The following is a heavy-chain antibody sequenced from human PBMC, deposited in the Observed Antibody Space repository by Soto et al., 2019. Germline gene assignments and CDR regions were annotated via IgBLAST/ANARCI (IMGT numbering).Heavy chain of an antibody. Sequence: QVQLVQSGAEVKKPGSSVKVSCKASGGTFSSYTISWVRQAPGQGLEWMGRIIPILGIANYAQKFQGRVTITADKSTSTAYMELSSLRSEDTAVYYCAREAVAARRYFDYWGQGTLVTVSS. V-gene: IGHV1-69*08. D-gene: IGHD6-19*01. CDR2: IIPILGIA. J-gene: IGHJ4*02. CDR3: AREAVAARRYFDY. CDR1: GGTFSSYT.